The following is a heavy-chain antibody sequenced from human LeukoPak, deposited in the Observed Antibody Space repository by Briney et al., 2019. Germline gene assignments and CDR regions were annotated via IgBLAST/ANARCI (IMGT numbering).Heavy chain of an antibody. J-gene: IGHJ3*02. CDR1: GYTLTELS. V-gene: IGHV1-24*01. CDR2: FDPEDGET. CDR3: ATDTRLLWFGDKNAFDI. Sequence: ASVKVSCKVSGYTLTELSMHWVRQAPGKGLEWMGGFDPEDGETIYAQKFQGRVTMTEDTSTDTAYMKLSSLRSEDTAVYYCATDTRLLWFGDKNAFDIWGQGTMVTVSS. D-gene: IGHD3-10*01.